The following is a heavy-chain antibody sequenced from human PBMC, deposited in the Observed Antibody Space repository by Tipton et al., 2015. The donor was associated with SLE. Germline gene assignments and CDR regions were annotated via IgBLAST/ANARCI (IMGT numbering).Heavy chain of an antibody. CDR3: ARRGIITVPLDP. Sequence: QSGAEVKKPGASVKVSCKASGYSYINNDLAWVRQTPGQGLEWMGWISPYNRNTYYAQKFQGRVTMTTDTSTSTAYMELRSLTSDDTAVYFCARRGIITVPLDPWGQGTLVTVSA. CDR1: GYSYINND. CDR2: ISPYNRNT. J-gene: IGHJ5*02. V-gene: IGHV1-18*01. D-gene: IGHD3-10*01.